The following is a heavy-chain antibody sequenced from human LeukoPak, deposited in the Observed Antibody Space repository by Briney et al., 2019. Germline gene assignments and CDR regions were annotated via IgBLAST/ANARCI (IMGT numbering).Heavy chain of an antibody. CDR2: VFDSGRT. Sequence: PSETLSVTCTVSGGSMMTHHWNWIRQTRGKGLEWIGYVFDSGRTKENPSLKSRVTLSADTSKNQLSLRLSSVTAADTAVYYCTTIKRGNIFGYFDFWGQGILVTVSS. CDR1: GGSMMTHH. V-gene: IGHV4-59*11. J-gene: IGHJ4*02. CDR3: TTIKRGNIFGYFDF. D-gene: IGHD5-18*01.